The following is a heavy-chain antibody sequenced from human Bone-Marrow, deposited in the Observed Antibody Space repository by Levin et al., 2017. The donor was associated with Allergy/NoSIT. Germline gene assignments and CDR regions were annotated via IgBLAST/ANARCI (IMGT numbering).Heavy chain of an antibody. CDR2: IYLGDSNT. J-gene: IGHJ4*02. V-gene: IGHV5-51*01. CDR1: GYTFTTYW. D-gene: IGHD2-15*01. Sequence: GESLKISCKGSGYTFTTYWIGWVRQMPGKGLEWMGIIYLGDSNTIYSPSFQGQVTISADKSISTAYLQWSSLKASDTAMYYCARRYCTSSTCYPFDYWGQGTLVTVSS. CDR3: ARRYCTSSTCYPFDY.